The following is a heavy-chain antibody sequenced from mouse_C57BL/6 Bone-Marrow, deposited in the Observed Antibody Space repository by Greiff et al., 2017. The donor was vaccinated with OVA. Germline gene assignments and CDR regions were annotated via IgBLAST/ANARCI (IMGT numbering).Heavy chain of an antibody. Sequence: DVHLVESGGDLVKPGGSLKLSCAASGFTFSSYGMSWVRQTPDKRLEWVATISSGGSYTYYPDSVKGRFTISRDNAKNTLYLQMSSLKSEDTAMYYCARHERSGYPFAYWGQGTLVTVSA. V-gene: IGHV5-6*01. CDR3: ARHERSGYPFAY. CDR2: ISSGGSYT. J-gene: IGHJ3*01. CDR1: GFTFSSYG. D-gene: IGHD2-2*01.